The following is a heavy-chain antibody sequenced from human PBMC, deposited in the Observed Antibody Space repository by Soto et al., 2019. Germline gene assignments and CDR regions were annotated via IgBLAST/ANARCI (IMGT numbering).Heavy chain of an antibody. CDR3: ARDLRITMLRGPSPGY. D-gene: IGHD3-10*01. Sequence: GGSLRLSCAASGFTFSSYGMHWVRQAPGKGLEWVALIWYDGGNKYYADSVKGRFTISRDNSKNTLYLQMNSLRAEDTAVYYCARDLRITMLRGPSPGYWGQGTLVTGSS. J-gene: IGHJ4*02. CDR2: IWYDGGNK. CDR1: GFTFSSYG. V-gene: IGHV3-33*01.